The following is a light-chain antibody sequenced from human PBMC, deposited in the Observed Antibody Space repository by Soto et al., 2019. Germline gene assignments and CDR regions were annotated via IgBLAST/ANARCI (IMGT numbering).Light chain of an antibody. CDR2: DAS. J-gene: IGKJ3*01. CDR3: QQRSNWPS. Sequence: EIVVTQSPATLSVSPGERVTLSCRASQSVSSSLAWYQQRPGQAPRLLIYDASNRATGIPARFSGSGSGTDFTLTISSLEPEDFAVYYCQQRSNWPSFGPGTKVDIK. V-gene: IGKV3-11*01. CDR1: QSVSSS.